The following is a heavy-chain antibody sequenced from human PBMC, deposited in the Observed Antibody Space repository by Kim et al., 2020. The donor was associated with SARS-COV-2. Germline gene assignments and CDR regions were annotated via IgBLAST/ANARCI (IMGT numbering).Heavy chain of an antibody. D-gene: IGHD1-20*01. V-gene: IGHV1-2*06. J-gene: IGHJ6*02. CDR2: INPNSGDT. CDR3: ASPYNWNQDYYYYYGIDV. CDR1: GYTFTGYY. Sequence: ASVKVSCKASGYTFTGYYMHWVRQAPGQGLEWMGRINPNSGDTNYAQKFQGRVTMTRDTSISTAYMELSRLRSDDTAVYYCASPYNWNQDYYYYYGIDVWGQGTTVTVSS.